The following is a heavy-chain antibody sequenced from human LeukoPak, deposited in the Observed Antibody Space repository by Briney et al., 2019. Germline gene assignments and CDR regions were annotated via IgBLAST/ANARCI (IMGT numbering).Heavy chain of an antibody. CDR1: GFPFISYA. J-gene: IGHJ3*02. V-gene: IGHV3-7*01. CDR3: ARLYSSSSEAFDI. CDR2: IKQDGSEK. D-gene: IGHD6-6*01. Sequence: GSLRLSCAASGFPFISYAIHWVRQAPGKGLEWVANIKQDGSEKYYVDFVKGRFTISRDNAKNSLYLQMNSLRAEDTAVYYCARLYSSSSEAFDIWGQGTMVTVSS.